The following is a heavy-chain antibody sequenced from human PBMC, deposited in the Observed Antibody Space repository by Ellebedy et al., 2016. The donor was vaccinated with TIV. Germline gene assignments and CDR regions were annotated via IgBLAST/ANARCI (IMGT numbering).Heavy chain of an antibody. J-gene: IGHJ4*02. CDR3: ARGEQIVGSTRIFDY. CDR2: ISSSSSYI. CDR1: GFTFSTYS. D-gene: IGHD1-26*01. V-gene: IGHV3-21*01. Sequence: GESLKISCAVSGFTFSTYSMNWVRQAPGKGLEWVSSISSSSSYIYYADSVKGRFTISRDNAKNSLYLQMSSLRAEDTAVYYCARGEQIVGSTRIFDYWGQGTLVTVSS.